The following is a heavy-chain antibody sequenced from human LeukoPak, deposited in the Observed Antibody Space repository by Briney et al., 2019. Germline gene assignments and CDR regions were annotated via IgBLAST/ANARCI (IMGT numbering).Heavy chain of an antibody. CDR3: AREGIVRTYDQ. Sequence: PSETLSLPCTVSGDSISSYYWYWFRQPPGKELEWIACIYYSGITHYNPSLKSRVTISLGTSKNQFSLRLSSVTAADTAVYYCAREGIVRTYDQWGQGTLVTVSS. D-gene: IGHD2/OR15-2a*01. CDR1: GDSISSYY. V-gene: IGHV4-59*12. J-gene: IGHJ4*02. CDR2: IYYSGIT.